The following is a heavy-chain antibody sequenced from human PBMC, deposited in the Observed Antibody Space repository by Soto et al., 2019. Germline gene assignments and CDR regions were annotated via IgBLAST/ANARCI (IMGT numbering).Heavy chain of an antibody. CDR2: ISPNSGGT. CDR3: ARGGQAAAGPYYYYGMDV. Sequence: ASVKVSCKASGYTFTGYYMHWVRQAPGQGLEWMGWISPNSGGTNYAQKFQGWVTMTRDTSISTAYMELSRLRSDDTAVYYCARGGQAAAGPYYYYGMDVWGQGTTVTVSS. J-gene: IGHJ6*02. V-gene: IGHV1-2*04. CDR1: GYTFTGYY. D-gene: IGHD6-13*01.